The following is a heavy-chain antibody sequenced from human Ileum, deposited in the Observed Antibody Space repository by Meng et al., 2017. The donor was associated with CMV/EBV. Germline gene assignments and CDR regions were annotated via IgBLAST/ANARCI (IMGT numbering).Heavy chain of an antibody. V-gene: IGHV3-30*02. Sequence: GESLKISCAASGFTFSSYGMHWVRQAPGKGLEWVAFIRYDGSNKYYADSAKGRFTISRDNSKNTLYLQMNSLRAEDTAVYYCAKDAWRFLEPKMDVWGQGTTVTVSS. CDR2: IRYDGSNK. J-gene: IGHJ6*02. CDR1: GFTFSSYG. CDR3: AKDAWRFLEPKMDV. D-gene: IGHD3-3*01.